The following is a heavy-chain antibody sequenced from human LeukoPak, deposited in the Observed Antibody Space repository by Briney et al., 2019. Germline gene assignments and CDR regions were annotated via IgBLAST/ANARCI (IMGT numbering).Heavy chain of an antibody. D-gene: IGHD3-10*01. J-gene: IGHJ6*03. V-gene: IGHV4-39*01. CDR3: ARHKMVRGIGYYYYMDV. CDR1: GGSISSNNYY. CDR2: SYYNGST. Sequence: PSETLSLTCTVSGGSISSNNYYWGWIRHPPGKGLEWIGSSYYNGSTYHNTSLKRRVIISLDTSKNQFSLKLSSVTAADTAVYYCARHKMVRGIGYYYYMDVWGKGTTVTISS.